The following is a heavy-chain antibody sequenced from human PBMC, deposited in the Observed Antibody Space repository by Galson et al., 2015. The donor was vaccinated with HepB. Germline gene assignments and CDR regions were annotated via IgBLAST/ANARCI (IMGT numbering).Heavy chain of an antibody. CDR3: ARDMAGVITIYNYYGMDV. V-gene: IGHV3-48*02. CDR1: GFNFINYN. D-gene: IGHD3-16*02. Sequence: SLRLSCAASGFNFINYNMNWVRQAPGKGLEWVSYISYSSSTRYYADSVKGRFTISRDNAKNPLYLQMNSLRDEDTAVYFCARDMAGVITIYNYYGMDVWGQGATVTVSS. J-gene: IGHJ6*02. CDR2: ISYSSSTR.